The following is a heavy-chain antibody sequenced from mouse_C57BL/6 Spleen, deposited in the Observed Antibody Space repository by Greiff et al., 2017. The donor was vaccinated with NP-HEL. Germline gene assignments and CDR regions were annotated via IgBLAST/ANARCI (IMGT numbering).Heavy chain of an antibody. V-gene: IGHV1-81*01. D-gene: IGHD2-3*01. CDR3: ARSGGDGYYYYAMDY. CDR2: IYPRSGNT. J-gene: IGHJ4*01. CDR1: GYTFTSYG. Sequence: VQLQQSGAELARPGASVKLSCKASGYTFTSYGISWVKQRTGQGLEWIGEIYPRSGNTYYNERFESKATLAADKSSRRAYKELRSLTSEDSAVYFCARSGGDGYYYYAMDYWGQGTSVTVSS.